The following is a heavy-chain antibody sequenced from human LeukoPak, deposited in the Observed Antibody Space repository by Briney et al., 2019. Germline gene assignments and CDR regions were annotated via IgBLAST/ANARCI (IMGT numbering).Heavy chain of an antibody. D-gene: IGHD3-3*01. CDR1: GYTFTGYY. Sequence: ASVKVSCKASGYTFTGYYMHWVRQAPGQGLEWMGWINPNSGGTNYAQKFQGRVTMTRDTSISTAYMGLSRLRSDDTAVYYCARVYDFWSGYHKGYYDMDVWGQGTTVTVSS. CDR2: INPNSGGT. V-gene: IGHV1-2*02. J-gene: IGHJ6*02. CDR3: ARVYDFWSGYHKGYYDMDV.